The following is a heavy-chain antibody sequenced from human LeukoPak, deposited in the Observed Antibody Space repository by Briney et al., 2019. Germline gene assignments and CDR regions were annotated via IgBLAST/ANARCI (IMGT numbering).Heavy chain of an antibody. Sequence: SETLSLTCTVSGGSISSSSYYWGWLRHPAGTGREWLGSIYYSGSTYYNPSLKSRVTISVDTSKNQFSLRLSSVTAADTAVYYCARHMYSVSYSVDYWGQGTLVTVSS. CDR2: IYYSGST. V-gene: IGHV4-39*01. J-gene: IGHJ4*02. CDR3: ARHMYSVSYSVDY. CDR1: GGSISSSSYY. D-gene: IGHD1-26*01.